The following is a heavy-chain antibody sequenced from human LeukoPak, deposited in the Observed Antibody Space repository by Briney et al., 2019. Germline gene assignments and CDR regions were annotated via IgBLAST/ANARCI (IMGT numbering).Heavy chain of an antibody. J-gene: IGHJ1*01. V-gene: IGHV4-39*01. CDR2: IYYSRST. CDR1: GGSISSSTYY. CDR3: ADQHGVATTHGAEYFQH. D-gene: IGHD5-24*01. Sequence: SETLSLTCTVSGGSISSSTYYWGWIRQPPGKGLEWIGSIYYSRSTHYNPSLKSRVTISVDTSKNQFSLKLSSVTAADTAVYYCADQHGVATTHGAEYFQHWGQGTLVTVSS.